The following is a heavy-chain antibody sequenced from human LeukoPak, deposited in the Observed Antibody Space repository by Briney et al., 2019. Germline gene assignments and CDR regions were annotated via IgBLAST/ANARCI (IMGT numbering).Heavy chain of an antibody. CDR1: GFTFSSYS. V-gene: IGHV3-21*01. CDR3: ARDRRAYVATMDY. CDR2: ISSSSSYI. Sequence: GGSLRLSCAAPGFTFSSYSMNWVRQAPGKGLEWVSSISSSSSYIYYADSVKGRFTISRDNAKNSLYLQMNSLRAEDTAVYYCARDRRAYVATMDYWGQGTLVTASS. J-gene: IGHJ4*02. D-gene: IGHD5-24*01.